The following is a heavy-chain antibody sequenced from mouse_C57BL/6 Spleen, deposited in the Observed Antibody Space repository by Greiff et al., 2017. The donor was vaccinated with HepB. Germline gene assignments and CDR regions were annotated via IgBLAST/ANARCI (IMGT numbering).Heavy chain of an antibody. V-gene: IGHV1-53*01. CDR2: INPSNGGT. J-gene: IGHJ2*01. Sequence: VQLQQPGTELVKPGASVKLSCKASGYTFTSYWMHWVKQRPGQGLEWIGNINPSNGGTNYNEKFKSKATLTVDKSSSTAYMQLSSLTSEDSAVYYCARPPMVTPHYFDYWGQGTTLTVSS. CDR1: GYTFTSYW. D-gene: IGHD2-2*01. CDR3: ARPPMVTPHYFDY.